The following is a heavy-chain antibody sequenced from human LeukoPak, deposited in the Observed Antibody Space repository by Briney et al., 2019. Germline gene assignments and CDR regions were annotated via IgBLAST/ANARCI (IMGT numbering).Heavy chain of an antibody. CDR2: INHSGST. CDR3: ARGRGYCSGGSCYGSGWFDP. Sequence: SETLSLTCAVYGGSFSGYYWSWIRQPPGKGLEWIGEINHSGSTNYNPSLKSRVTISVDTSKNQFSLKLSSVTAADTAVYYCARGRGYCSGGSCYGSGWFDPWGQGTLVTVSS. V-gene: IGHV4-34*01. D-gene: IGHD2-15*01. J-gene: IGHJ5*02. CDR1: GGSFSGYY.